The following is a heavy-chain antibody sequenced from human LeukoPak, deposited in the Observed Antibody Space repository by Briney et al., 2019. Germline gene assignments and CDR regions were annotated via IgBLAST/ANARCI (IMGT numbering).Heavy chain of an antibody. CDR2: ISGSGDAT. CDR3: AKDPSYYYYMDV. Sequence: GGSLRLSCAASGFTFSTYAMNWVRQAPGKGLEWVSTISGSGDATYYADSVKGRFTISRDNSKSTLYLQMNSLRAEDTAVYYCAKDPSYYYYMDVWGKGTMVTVSS. J-gene: IGHJ6*03. V-gene: IGHV3-23*01. CDR1: GFTFSTYA.